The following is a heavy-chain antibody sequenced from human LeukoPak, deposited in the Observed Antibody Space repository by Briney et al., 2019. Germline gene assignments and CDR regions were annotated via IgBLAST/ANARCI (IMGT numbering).Heavy chain of an antibody. Sequence: ASVKVSCKASGYTFTSYGISWVRQAPGQGLEWMGWISAYNGNTNYAQKLQGRVTMTTDTSTSTAYMELRSLRSDDTAVYYCATGGYSYGNPYYYCGMDVWGQGTTVTVSS. J-gene: IGHJ6*02. CDR3: ATGGYSYGNPYYYCGMDV. CDR2: ISAYNGNT. D-gene: IGHD5-18*01. CDR1: GYTFTSYG. V-gene: IGHV1-18*01.